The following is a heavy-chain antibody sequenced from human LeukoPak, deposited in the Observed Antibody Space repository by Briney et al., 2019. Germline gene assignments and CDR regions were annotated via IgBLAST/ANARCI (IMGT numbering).Heavy chain of an antibody. V-gene: IGHV3-23*01. D-gene: IGHD4-17*01. J-gene: IGHJ4*02. Sequence: PGGSLRLSCAASGFTFSNYAMNWVRQAPGKGLEWVSTISSSGGSTHYVDSVKGRFTISRDNSKNTVSLQMNSLRAEDTAVYYCAKDLRTTASTLQLGTQGTFDFWGQGTLVTVSS. CDR1: GFTFSNYA. CDR2: ISSSGGST. CDR3: AKDLRTTASTLQLGTQGTFDF.